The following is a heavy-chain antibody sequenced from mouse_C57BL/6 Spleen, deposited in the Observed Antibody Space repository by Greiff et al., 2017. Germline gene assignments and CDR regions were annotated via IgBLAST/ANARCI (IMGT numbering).Heavy chain of an antibody. CDR2: ISHGGGST. V-gene: IGHV5-12*01. Sequence: DVMFVESGGGLVQPGGSLKLSCVASGFTFSDYWMYWVRQTPEKRLEWVAYISHGGGSTYYHETVKGQFIMSRDNAKSTVYMQMSCLKSEDTAMYYCASGGWYGNRDAMDDWGQGTSVTVSS. CDR3: ASGGWYGNRDAMDD. J-gene: IGHJ4*01. D-gene: IGHD2-10*02. CDR1: GFTFSDYW.